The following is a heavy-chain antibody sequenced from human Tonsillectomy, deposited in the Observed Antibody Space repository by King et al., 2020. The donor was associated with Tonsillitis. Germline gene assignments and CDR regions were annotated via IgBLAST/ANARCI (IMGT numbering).Heavy chain of an antibody. CDR1: GFTFSSYG. D-gene: IGHD5-24*01. CDR2: IWYDGSNK. J-gene: IGHJ4*02. Sequence: VQLVESGGGVVQPGGSLRLSCAASGFTFSSYGMPWVRPAPGKGLEWVAVIWYDGSNKYYADSVKGRFTISRDNSKNTLYLQMNSLGAEDTAVYYCARDRGEMATLDYWGQGTLVTVSS. V-gene: IGHV3-33*01. CDR3: ARDRGEMATLDY.